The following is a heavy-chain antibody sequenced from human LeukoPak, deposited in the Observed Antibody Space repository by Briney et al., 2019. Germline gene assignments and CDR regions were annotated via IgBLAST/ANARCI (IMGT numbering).Heavy chain of an antibody. Sequence: PSETLSLTCAVYGGSFSGYYWSWIRQHPGKGLEWIGYIYYSGSTYYNPSLKSRVTISVDTSKNQFSLKLSSVTAADTAVYYCARSSGYDPGVENWGQGTLVTVSS. D-gene: IGHD3-22*01. V-gene: IGHV4-31*11. CDR3: ARSSGYDPGVEN. CDR1: GGSFSGYY. CDR2: IYYSGST. J-gene: IGHJ4*02.